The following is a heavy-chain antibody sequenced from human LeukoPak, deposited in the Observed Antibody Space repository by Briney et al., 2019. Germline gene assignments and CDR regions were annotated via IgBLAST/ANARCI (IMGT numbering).Heavy chain of an antibody. D-gene: IGHD1-26*01. CDR1: GFTFSDYW. CDR3: AKLVGATTGIDY. J-gene: IGHJ4*02. Sequence: GGSLRLSCAASGFTFSDYWMHSVRQAPGKGLVWVSRINGDGTSTRYADSVKGRFTISRDNAKNTLYLQMNSLSAEDTAVYYCAKLVGATTGIDYWGQGTLVTVSS. CDR2: INGDGTST. V-gene: IGHV3-74*01.